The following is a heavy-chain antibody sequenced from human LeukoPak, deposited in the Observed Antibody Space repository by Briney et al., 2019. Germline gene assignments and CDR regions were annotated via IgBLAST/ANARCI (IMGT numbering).Heavy chain of an antibody. CDR2: ISSSSSYI. CDR1: GFTFSSYS. D-gene: IGHD6-13*01. Sequence: GGSLRLSCAASGFTFSSYSMTWVRQAPGKGLEWVSSISSSSSYIYYADSVKGRFTISRDNAKNSLYLQMNSLRAEDTAVYYCARDDAVSTETGYIVHWGQGTLVTVSS. J-gene: IGHJ5*02. CDR3: ARDDAVSTETGYIVH. V-gene: IGHV3-21*01.